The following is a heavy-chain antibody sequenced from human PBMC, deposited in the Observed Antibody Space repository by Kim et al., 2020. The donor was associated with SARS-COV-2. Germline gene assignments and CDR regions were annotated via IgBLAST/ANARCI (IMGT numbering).Heavy chain of an antibody. D-gene: IGHD3-10*01. CDR1: GGSISSSNW. V-gene: IGHV4-4*02. Sequence: SETLSLTCAVSGGSISSSNWWSWVRQPPGKGLEWIGEIYHSGSTNYNPSLKSRVTISVDKSKNQFSLKLSSVTAADTAVYYCARDQGVLWFGELLENGWFDPWGQGTLVTVSA. CDR3: ARDQGVLWFGELLENGWFDP. CDR2: IYHSGST. J-gene: IGHJ5*02.